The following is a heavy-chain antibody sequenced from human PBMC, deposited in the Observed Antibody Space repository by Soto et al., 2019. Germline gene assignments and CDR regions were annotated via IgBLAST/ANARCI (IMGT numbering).Heavy chain of an antibody. CDR1: GFTFSSYA. V-gene: IGHV3-30-3*01. CDR2: ISYDGSNK. J-gene: IGHJ6*02. D-gene: IGHD3-22*01. Sequence: QVQLVESGGGVVQPGRSLRLSCAASGFTFSSYAMHWVRQAPGKGLEWVAVISYDGSNKYYADSVKGRFTISRDNSKNTLYLLMNSLRAEYTAVYYCARPDSSGYYYDNYYYGMDVWGQGTTVTVSS. CDR3: ARPDSSGYYYDNYYYGMDV.